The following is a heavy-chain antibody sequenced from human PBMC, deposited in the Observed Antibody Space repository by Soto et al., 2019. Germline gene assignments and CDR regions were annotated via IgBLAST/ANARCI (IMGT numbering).Heavy chain of an antibody. D-gene: IGHD3-9*01. V-gene: IGHV4-39*01. CDR1: CGSISSSSYY. J-gene: IGHJ4*02. CDR3: ARHPSSYDILTGSYFDY. Sequence: QLQLQESGPGLVKPSETLSLTCTVSCGSISSSSYYWGWIRQPPGKGLEWIGSIYYSGSTYYNPALKSRVTISVDTSKHQFSLKLSSVTAAYTSVYYCARHPSSYDILTGSYFDYWGQGTLVTVSS. CDR2: IYYSGST.